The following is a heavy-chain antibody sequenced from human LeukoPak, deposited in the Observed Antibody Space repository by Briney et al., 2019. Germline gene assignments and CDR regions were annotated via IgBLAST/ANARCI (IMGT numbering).Heavy chain of an antibody. V-gene: IGHV3-48*01. Sequence: GGSLRLSCAASGFTFSSYSMNWVRQAPGKGLEWVSYISSSSRTIYYANSVKGRFTISRDNAKNSVYLQMNSLRAEDAAVYYCARDPYGDYGLDYWGQGTLVTVSS. CDR1: GFTFSSYS. J-gene: IGHJ4*02. D-gene: IGHD4-17*01. CDR2: ISSSSRTI. CDR3: ARDPYGDYGLDY.